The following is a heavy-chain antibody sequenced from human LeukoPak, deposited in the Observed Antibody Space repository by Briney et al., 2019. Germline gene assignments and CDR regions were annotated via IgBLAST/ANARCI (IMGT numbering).Heavy chain of an antibody. V-gene: IGHV3-73*01. CDR3: MARGDSYGLLDY. Sequence: GGSLRLSCAASGFTFSDSAMHWVRQASGTGLEWVARIRSKANTYAASYAASVKGRFTISRDDSKNTASLQMNSLKTEDTAVYFCMARGDSYGLLDYGAPETRVPVS. J-gene: IGHJ4*01. CDR2: IRSKANTYAA. CDR1: GFTFSDSA. D-gene: IGHD5-18*01.